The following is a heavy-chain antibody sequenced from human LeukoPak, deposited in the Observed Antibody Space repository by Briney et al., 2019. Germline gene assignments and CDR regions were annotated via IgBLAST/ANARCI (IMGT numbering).Heavy chain of an antibody. CDR1: GYTFTAYE. J-gene: IGHJ5*02. CDR2: MNPNSGNT. Sequence: GASVKVSCRTSGYTFTAYEIHWVRQATGQGLEWMGWMNPNSGNTGYEQKFQGRVTMTRDTSMTTAYMELGSLRSEDTATYYCARGGARSFAPWGQGTLVTVSS. V-gene: IGHV1-8*01. D-gene: IGHD3-16*01. CDR3: ARGGARSFAP.